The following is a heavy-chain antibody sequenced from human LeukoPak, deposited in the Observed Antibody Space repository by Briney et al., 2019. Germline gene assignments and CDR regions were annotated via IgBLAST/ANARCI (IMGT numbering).Heavy chain of an antibody. Sequence: QSGGSLRLSCAASGFTFSKYGMHWVRQAPGKGLEWVADIWHGQKKEYYADSVKGRFTISRDNYKNTLDLQMRSLRAEDTAVYYCARADNGSGSYAFDIWGQGTRVTVSS. V-gene: IGHV3-33*08. CDR2: IWHGQKKE. CDR3: ARADNGSGSYAFDI. CDR1: GFTFSKYG. J-gene: IGHJ3*02. D-gene: IGHD3-10*01.